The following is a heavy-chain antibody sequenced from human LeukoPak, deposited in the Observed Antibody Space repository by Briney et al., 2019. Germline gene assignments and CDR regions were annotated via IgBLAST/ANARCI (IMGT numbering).Heavy chain of an antibody. D-gene: IGHD3-10*01. CDR1: EFTFSSYG. CDR2: INWNGGST. Sequence: GGSLRLSCAASEFTFSSYGMTWVRQAPGKGLEWVSGINWNGGSTGYGDSVKGRFTISRDSVKNSLYLQMNSLRAEDTALYFCARISTTMIRGVTNWFDPWGQGTLVTVSS. CDR3: ARISTTMIRGVTNWFDP. J-gene: IGHJ5*02. V-gene: IGHV3-20*04.